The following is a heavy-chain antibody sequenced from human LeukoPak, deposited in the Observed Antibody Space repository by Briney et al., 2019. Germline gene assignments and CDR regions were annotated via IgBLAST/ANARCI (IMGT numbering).Heavy chain of an antibody. CDR3: ARDVNDNIGSSDY. CDR2: INSYNGNT. D-gene: IGHD3-22*01. Sequence: GASVKVSCKASGYTFTSYAISRVRQAPGQGLEWVGWINSYNGNTNYAQKLQGRVTMTTDTSTSTAYMELRSLRSDDTAVYYCARDVNDNIGSSDYWGQGTLVTVSS. CDR1: GYTFTSYA. J-gene: IGHJ4*02. V-gene: IGHV1-18*01.